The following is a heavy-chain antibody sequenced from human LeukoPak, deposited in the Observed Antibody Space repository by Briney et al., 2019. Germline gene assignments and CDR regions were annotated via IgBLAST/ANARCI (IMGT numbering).Heavy chain of an antibody. V-gene: IGHV4-59*01. CDR1: GGSISSYY. CDR3: ASSGVEYSRLFESEFDY. CDR2: IYYSGST. J-gene: IGHJ4*02. Sequence: SETLSLTCTVSGGSISSYYWSWIRQPPGKGLEWIGYIYYSGSTNYNPSLKSRVTISVDTSKNQFSLKLSSVTAADTAVYYCASSGVEYSRLFESEFDYWGQGTLVTVSS. D-gene: IGHD6-6*01.